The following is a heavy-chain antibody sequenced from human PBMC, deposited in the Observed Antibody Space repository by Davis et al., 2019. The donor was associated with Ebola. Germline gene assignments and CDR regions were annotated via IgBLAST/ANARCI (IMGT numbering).Heavy chain of an antibody. CDR2: YYYTGST. J-gene: IGHJ6*02. CDR3: ARQTVYYYYGMDV. V-gene: IGHV4-59*08. CDR1: GGSINSFL. Sequence: SETLSLTCSVSGGSINSFLWTWIRQPPGKGLEWIGHYYYTGSTNYNPSLKSRVTISVDTSKNQFSLKLSSVTAADTAVYYCARQTVYYYYGMDVWGQGTTVTVSS. D-gene: IGHD4-11*01.